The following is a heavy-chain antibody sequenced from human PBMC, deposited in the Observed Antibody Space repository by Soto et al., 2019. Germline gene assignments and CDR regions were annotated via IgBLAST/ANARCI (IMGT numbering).Heavy chain of an antibody. CDR2: IYHSGST. V-gene: IGHV4-38-2*01. J-gene: IGHJ5*02. Sequence: PSETLSLTCAVSGYSISSGYYWGWIRQPPGKGLEWIGSIYHSGSTYYNPSLKSRVTISVDTSKNQFSLKLSSVTAADTAVYYCASQVIVVVVAPTGPVGLDPWGQGTLVTVYS. CDR3: ASQVIVVVVAPTGPVGLDP. CDR1: GYSISSGYY. D-gene: IGHD2-15*01.